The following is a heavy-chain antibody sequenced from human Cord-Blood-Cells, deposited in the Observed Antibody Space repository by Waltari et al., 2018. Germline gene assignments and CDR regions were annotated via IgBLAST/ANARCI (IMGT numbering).Heavy chain of an antibody. Sequence: QVQLQQWGAGLLKPSETLSLTCAVYGGSFSGYYWSWIRQPPGKGLEWIGESNHSGTTNSHPCLRSRVTISVDTSKNQFSLKLSSVTAADTAVYYCARGDLAVAGTGSYYFDYWGQGTLVTVSS. D-gene: IGHD6-19*01. CDR2: SNHSGTT. CDR1: GGSFSGYY. J-gene: IGHJ4*02. V-gene: IGHV4-34*01. CDR3: ARGDLAVAGTGSYYFDY.